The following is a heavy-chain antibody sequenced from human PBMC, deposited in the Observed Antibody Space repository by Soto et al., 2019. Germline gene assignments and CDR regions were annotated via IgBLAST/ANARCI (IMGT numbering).Heavy chain of an antibody. CDR2: IFWNDDK. CDR3: AHRRGASTTGGAFDI. V-gene: IGHV2-5*01. Sequence: QITVKESGPTLVTPTQTLTLTCTFSGFSFSTSGAGVGWIRQPPGKALEWLALIFWNDDKRYTPSLNSRLTITKDTYKNQVVLTMSNLDPVDTATYFCAHRRGASTTGGAFDIGGLGTKVTVSS. J-gene: IGHJ3*02. D-gene: IGHD1-1*01. CDR1: GFSFSTSGAG.